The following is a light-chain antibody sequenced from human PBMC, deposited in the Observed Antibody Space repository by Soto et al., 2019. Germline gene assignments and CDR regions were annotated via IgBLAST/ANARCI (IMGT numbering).Light chain of an antibody. CDR3: QQRSDWPPT. J-gene: IGKJ4*01. CDR1: QSVRSY. V-gene: IGKV3-11*01. Sequence: EIVLTQSPATLSLSPGERATLYCRASQSVRSYLAWYQQKPGQAPRLLIYEASNRATGIPARFSGSGSGTDFTLTISSLEPEDFAVYYCQQRSDWPPTFGGGTKVEIK. CDR2: EAS.